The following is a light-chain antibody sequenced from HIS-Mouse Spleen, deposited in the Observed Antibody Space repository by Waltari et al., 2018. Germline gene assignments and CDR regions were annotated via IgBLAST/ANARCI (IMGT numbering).Light chain of an antibody. CDR2: EDN. V-gene: IGLV6-57*02. J-gene: IGLJ3*02. Sequence: NFMLTQPHSVSESPGKTVTISCTGSSGSIASNYVQWYQQRPGSAPTTVIHEDNQRPSGVPERFSGAIDSSYNSASLTISGLKTEDEADYYCQSYDSSNSWVFGGGTKLTVL. CDR3: QSYDSSNSWV. CDR1: SGSIASNY.